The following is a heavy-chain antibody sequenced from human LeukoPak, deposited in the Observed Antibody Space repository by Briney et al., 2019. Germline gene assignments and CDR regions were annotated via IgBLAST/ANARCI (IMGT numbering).Heavy chain of an antibody. D-gene: IGHD6-19*01. Sequence: ASVKVSCKASGYTFTSYGISWVRQAPGQGLEWMGWISAYNGNTNYAQKPQGRVTMTTDTSTSTAYMELRSLRSDDTAVYYCAREGAVAGTSFYFDYWGQGTLVTVSS. CDR2: ISAYNGNT. CDR3: AREGAVAGTSFYFDY. V-gene: IGHV1-18*01. J-gene: IGHJ4*02. CDR1: GYTFTSYG.